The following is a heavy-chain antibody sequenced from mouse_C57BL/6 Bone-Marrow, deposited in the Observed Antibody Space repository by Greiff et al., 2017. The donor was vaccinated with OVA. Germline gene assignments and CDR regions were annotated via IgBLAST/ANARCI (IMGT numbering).Heavy chain of an antibody. D-gene: IGHD1-1*01. CDR3: AITTVVGYFDV. J-gene: IGHJ1*03. CDR1: GFTFSSYG. CDR2: ISSGGSYT. V-gene: IGHV5-6*02. Sequence: EVMLVESGGDLVKPGGSLKLSCAASGFTFSSYGMSWVRQTPDKRLEWVATISSGGSYTYYPDSVKGRFTISRDNAKNTLYLQMSSLKSEDTAMYYCAITTVVGYFDVWGTGTTVTVSS.